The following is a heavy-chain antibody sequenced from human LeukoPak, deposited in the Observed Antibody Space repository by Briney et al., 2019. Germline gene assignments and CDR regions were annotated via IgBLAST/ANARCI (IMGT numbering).Heavy chain of an antibody. D-gene: IGHD1-26*01. Sequence: GRSLRLSCAASGFTFSSYAMHWVRQAPGKGLEWVAVISYDGSNKYHADSVKGRFTISRDNSKNTLYLQMNSLRAEDTAVYYCAKGGKWDVTPFDYWGQGTLVTVSS. CDR2: ISYDGSNK. J-gene: IGHJ4*02. V-gene: IGHV3-30-3*01. CDR3: AKGGKWDVTPFDY. CDR1: GFTFSSYA.